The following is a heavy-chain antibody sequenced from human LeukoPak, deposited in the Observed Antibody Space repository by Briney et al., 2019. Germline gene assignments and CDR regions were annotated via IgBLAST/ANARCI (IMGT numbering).Heavy chain of an antibody. V-gene: IGHV3-30*18. CDR2: ISYDGSNK. CDR1: GFTFSSYG. D-gene: IGHD4-17*01. J-gene: IGHJ6*02. Sequence: GGSLRLSCAASGFTFSSYGMHWVRQAPGKGLEWVAVISYDGSNKYYADSVKGRFTISRDNSKNTLYLQMNSLRAEDTAVYYCAKDDFKYGDRRNYYYGMDVWGQGTTVTVSS. CDR3: AKDDFKYGDRRNYYYGMDV.